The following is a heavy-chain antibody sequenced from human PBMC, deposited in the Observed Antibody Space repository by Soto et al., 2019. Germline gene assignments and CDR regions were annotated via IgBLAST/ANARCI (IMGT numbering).Heavy chain of an antibody. CDR2: ISGSGGST. CDR1: GFTFSSYA. J-gene: IGHJ4*02. Sequence: EVQLLESGGGLVQPGGSLRLSCAASGFTFSSYAVSWVRQAPGKGLEWVSAISGSGGSTYYADSVKGRFTISRDNSKNTLYLQINSLRAEDTAVYYCAEEHIAARTALGYWGQGTLVTVSS. V-gene: IGHV3-23*01. D-gene: IGHD6-6*01. CDR3: AEEHIAARTALGY.